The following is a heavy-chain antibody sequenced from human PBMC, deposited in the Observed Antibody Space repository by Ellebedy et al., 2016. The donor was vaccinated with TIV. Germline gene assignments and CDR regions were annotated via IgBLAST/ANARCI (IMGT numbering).Heavy chain of an antibody. CDR1: GGSISSSNYY. J-gene: IGHJ5*01. V-gene: IGHV4-39*07. D-gene: IGHD1-7*01. Sequence: SETLSLXXSVSGGSISSSNYYWGWIRQPPGKGLEWIGCISYSGLTYYSPSLKSRVTIALDTSKNQISLTLTPVTAADTAVYYCAKYAAGNYGDSWGQGTLLTVSS. CDR3: AKYAAGNYGDS. CDR2: ISYSGLT.